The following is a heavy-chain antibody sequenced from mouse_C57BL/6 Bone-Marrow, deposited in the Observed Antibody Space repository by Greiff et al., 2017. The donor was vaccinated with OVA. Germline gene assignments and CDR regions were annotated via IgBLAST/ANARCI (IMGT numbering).Heavy chain of an antibody. CDR1: GYSITSDY. CDR2: ISYSGST. J-gene: IGHJ2*01. Sequence: EVKLMESGPGLAKPSQTLSLTCSVTGYSITSDYWNWIRKFPGNKLEYMGYISYSGSTYYNPSLISRISITRDTSENQYYLQLNSVTTEDTATYYGARIGNDGYYEGYYFDDWGQGTTLTVSS. V-gene: IGHV3-8*01. CDR3: ARIGNDGYYEGYYFDD. D-gene: IGHD2-3*01.